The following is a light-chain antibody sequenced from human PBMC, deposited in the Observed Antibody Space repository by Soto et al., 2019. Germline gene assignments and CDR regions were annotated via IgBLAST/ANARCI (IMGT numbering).Light chain of an antibody. CDR1: QSISSY. V-gene: IGKV1-39*01. J-gene: IGKJ1*01. CDR2: AAS. Sequence: IPMTQSPSSLSASVGDRVTITCRASQSISSYLNWYQQKPGKAPNLLIYAASSMQSGVPSRFSGSGSGTDFTLTISSLQPEDFATYYCQQSYSTPRTFGQGTKVDIK. CDR3: QQSYSTPRT.